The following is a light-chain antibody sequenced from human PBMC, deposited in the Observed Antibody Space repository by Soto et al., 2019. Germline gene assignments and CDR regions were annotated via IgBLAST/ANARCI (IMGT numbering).Light chain of an antibody. CDR3: QQYNNWT. CDR1: QSVSTY. V-gene: IGKV3-11*01. CDR2: DAF. Sequence: EIVLTQSPATLSLSPGERATLSCRASQSVSTYLAWYQQKPGQAPRLLIYDAFNRATGVPARFRGSGSGTDFTLTISGLEPEDFAVYHCQQYNNWTFGQGTKVDI. J-gene: IGKJ1*01.